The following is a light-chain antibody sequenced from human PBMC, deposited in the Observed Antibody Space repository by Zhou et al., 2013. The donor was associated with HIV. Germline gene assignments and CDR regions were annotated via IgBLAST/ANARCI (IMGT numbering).Light chain of an antibody. Sequence: DLRMTQSPSSLSASVGDRVTITCRANQPISNYLAWYQHKPGNVPKVLIYAAANLHLGVPSRFIGNGSGTDFTLTISSLQPEDVGFYYCQKYNSGPRTFGRGTKV. V-gene: IGKV1-27*01. CDR3: QKYNSGPRT. CDR1: QPISNY. J-gene: IGKJ1*01. CDR2: AAA.